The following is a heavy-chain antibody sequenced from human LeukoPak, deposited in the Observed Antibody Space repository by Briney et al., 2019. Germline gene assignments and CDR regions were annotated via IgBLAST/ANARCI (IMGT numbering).Heavy chain of an antibody. J-gene: IGHJ4*02. CDR3: ALTMVRGVQLGHFDY. CDR2: FSGSGGST. D-gene: IGHD3-10*01. V-gene: IGHV3-23*01. Sequence: GGSLRLSCAASGFTFSSYAMSWVRQAPGKGLEWVSAFSGSGGSTYYADSVKGRFTISRDNSKNTLYLQMNSLRAEDTAVYYCALTMVRGVQLGHFDYWGQGTLVTVSS. CDR1: GFTFSSYA.